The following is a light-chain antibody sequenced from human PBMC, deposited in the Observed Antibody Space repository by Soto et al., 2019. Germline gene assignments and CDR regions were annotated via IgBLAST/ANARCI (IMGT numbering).Light chain of an antibody. J-gene: IGKJ1*01. CDR2: DVS. CDR3: QHYGSLSWT. V-gene: IGKV3-20*01. CDR1: EIVNSNY. Sequence: EIVLTQSPGTLSLSPGERATLSCRASEIVNSNYLAWYEHKPGQAPRLLIYDVSSRATGTPDRFSGSGSGTDFTLAISRLEPEDFAVYYCQHYGSLSWTFGQGTKV.